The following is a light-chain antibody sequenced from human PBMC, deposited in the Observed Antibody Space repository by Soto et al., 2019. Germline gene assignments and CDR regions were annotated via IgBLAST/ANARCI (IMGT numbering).Light chain of an antibody. CDR2: GAS. V-gene: IGKV3-20*01. CDR1: QSVSNNY. CDR3: QQYGSSGT. Sequence: IVLTQSPGTLSLSPGERAPLSCRASQSVSNNYLAWYQQKPGQAPRLLIYGASNRATGIPDRFSGSGSGTDFTLTISRLEPEDFAVYYCQQYGSSGTFGQGTKVAIK. J-gene: IGKJ1*01.